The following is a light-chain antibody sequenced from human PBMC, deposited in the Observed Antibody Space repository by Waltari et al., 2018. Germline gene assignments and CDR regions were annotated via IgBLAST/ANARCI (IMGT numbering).Light chain of an antibody. CDR1: QDITNY. CDR3: QHYDNIPFT. Sequence: DIQMTQSQSSLSASVGDRVTITCQASQDITNYLNWYQQKPGKAPKLLVSDASNLQGGVPSRFSGSGSGTDFTFTISSLQPEDAATYYCQHYDNIPFTFGPGTKLHV. J-gene: IGKJ3*01. V-gene: IGKV1-33*01. CDR2: DAS.